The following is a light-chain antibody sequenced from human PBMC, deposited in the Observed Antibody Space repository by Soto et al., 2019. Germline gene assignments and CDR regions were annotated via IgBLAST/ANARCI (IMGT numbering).Light chain of an antibody. J-gene: IGKJ1*01. Sequence: DIQMTQSPSTLSASVGDRVTITCRASQSISSWLAWYQQKPGKAPKLLIYKASSLETGVPSRFRGSGSGTEFTLIISRLQPDDFASYYCQQYGSSSPWTFGQGTKVEIK. CDR1: QSISSW. V-gene: IGKV1-5*03. CDR2: KAS. CDR3: QQYGSSSPWT.